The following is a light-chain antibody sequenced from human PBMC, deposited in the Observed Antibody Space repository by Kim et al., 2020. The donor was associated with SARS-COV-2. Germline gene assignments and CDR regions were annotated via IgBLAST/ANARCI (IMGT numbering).Light chain of an antibody. V-gene: IGKV3-20*01. J-gene: IGKJ5*01. CDR3: QHYGTPSNT. CDR1: QTVSSTF. Sequence: DIVLTQSPGTLSLSPGEGATLSCRASQTVSSTFLAWYQQKPGQAPRLLIFGASNRATGIPDRFSGSGSGTDFTLTVSRLEPEDFAVYYCQHYGTPSNTFGQGTRLEIK. CDR2: GAS.